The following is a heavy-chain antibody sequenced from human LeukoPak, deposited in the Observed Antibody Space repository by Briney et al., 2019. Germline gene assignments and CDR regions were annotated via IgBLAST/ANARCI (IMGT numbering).Heavy chain of an antibody. D-gene: IGHD3-22*01. CDR1: GFTFSSYA. V-gene: IGHV3-23*01. CDR3: AKRLSSGYSPSFDY. Sequence: PGGSLRLSCAASGFTFSSYAMSWVRQAPGKGLEWVSAISGSGGSTYYADSVKGRFTISRDNSKKTLYLQMNSLRAEDTAVYYCAKRLSSGYSPSFDYWGQGTLVTVSS. CDR2: ISGSGGST. J-gene: IGHJ4*02.